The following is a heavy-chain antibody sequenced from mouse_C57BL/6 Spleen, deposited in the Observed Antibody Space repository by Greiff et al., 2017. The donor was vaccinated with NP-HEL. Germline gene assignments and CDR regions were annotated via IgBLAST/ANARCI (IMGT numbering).Heavy chain of an antibody. D-gene: IGHD1-1*01. CDR1: GYTFTSYW. CDR2: IDPSDSYT. J-gene: IGHJ2*01. Sequence: VQLQQPGAELVKPGASVKLSCKASGYTFTSYWMQWVKQRPGQGLEWIGEIDPSDSYTNYNQKFKGKATLTVDTSSSTAYMQLSSLTSEDSAVYYCARRVTTVHYYYFDYWGQGTTLTVSS. V-gene: IGHV1-50*01. CDR3: ARRVTTVHYYYFDY.